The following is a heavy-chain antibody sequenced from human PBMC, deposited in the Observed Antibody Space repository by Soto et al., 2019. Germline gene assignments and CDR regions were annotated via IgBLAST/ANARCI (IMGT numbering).Heavy chain of an antibody. V-gene: IGHV1-24*01. CDR2: FDPEDGET. CDR1: GYTLTELS. Sequence: ASVKVSCKVSGYTLTELSMHWVRQAPGKGLEWMGGFDPEDGETIYAQKFQGRVTMTEDTSTDTAYMELSSLRSEDTAVYYCATAGYTMVRGVKFYYYYYYGMDVWGQGTTVTVSS. D-gene: IGHD3-10*01. J-gene: IGHJ6*02. CDR3: ATAGYTMVRGVKFYYYYYYGMDV.